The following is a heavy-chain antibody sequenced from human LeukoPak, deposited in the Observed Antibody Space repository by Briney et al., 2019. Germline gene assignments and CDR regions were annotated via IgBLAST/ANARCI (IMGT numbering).Heavy chain of an antibody. Sequence: GGSLRLSCAASGFTFSSYAMSWVRQAPGKGLEGVSFISPSADRTSHADSVEGRFTISRENPRNTLYLQMNSLRDEDTAVYYCAIMHGYYDGSGYWVQWGQGTLVTVSS. D-gene: IGHD3-22*01. V-gene: IGHV3-23*01. CDR3: AIMHGYYDGSGYWVQ. CDR2: ISPSADRT. CDR1: GFTFSSYA. J-gene: IGHJ4*02.